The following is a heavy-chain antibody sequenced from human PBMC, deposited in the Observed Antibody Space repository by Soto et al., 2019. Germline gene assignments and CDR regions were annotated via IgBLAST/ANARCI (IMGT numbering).Heavy chain of an antibody. D-gene: IGHD3-10*01. CDR1: GFTFSSYG. CDR3: AKGGQVRGVIIIDRGMDV. Sequence: QVQLVESGGGVVQPGRSLRLSCAASGFTFSSYGMHWVRQAPGKGLEWVAVISYDGSNKYYADSVKGRFTISRDNSKNTQYLQMNSQRAEDTAVYYCAKGGQVRGVIIIDRGMDVWGQGTTVTVSS. J-gene: IGHJ6*02. CDR2: ISYDGSNK. V-gene: IGHV3-30*18.